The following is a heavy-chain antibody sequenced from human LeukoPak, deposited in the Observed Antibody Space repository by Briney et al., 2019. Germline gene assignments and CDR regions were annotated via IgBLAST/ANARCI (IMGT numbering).Heavy chain of an antibody. CDR3: ARDWYYYGSETYYEYYYFGMDV. D-gene: IGHD3-10*01. J-gene: IGHJ6*02. Sequence: GGSLRLSCAASGFIFSSYGMNCVRQAPGKGLEWISYISYTSSSIYYANSVKGRFTISRDNAKNSLSLQMNSLRAEDTAVYYCARDWYYYGSETYYEYYYFGMDVWGQGTTVTVSS. V-gene: IGHV3-48*04. CDR1: GFIFSSYG. CDR2: ISYTSSSI.